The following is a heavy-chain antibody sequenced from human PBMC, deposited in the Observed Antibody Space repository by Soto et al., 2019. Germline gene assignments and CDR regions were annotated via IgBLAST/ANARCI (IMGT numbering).Heavy chain of an antibody. J-gene: IGHJ6*02. CDR1: GYTFTRYG. CDR3: AKNGHPPYYYYGLDV. D-gene: IGHD2-8*01. Sequence: QGHLVQSGAEVKKPGASVKVSCKASGYTFTRYGISWVRQAPGQGLEWMGWISGYNGETNYAQTIQDRVNMTIDTSTNTAYMELRSLTSDDTAVYYCAKNGHPPYYYYGLDVWGQGTTVTVSS. V-gene: IGHV1-18*01. CDR2: ISGYNGET.